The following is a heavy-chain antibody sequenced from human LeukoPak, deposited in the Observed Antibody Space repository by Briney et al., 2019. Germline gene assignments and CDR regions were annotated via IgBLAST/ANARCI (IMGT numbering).Heavy chain of an antibody. CDR3: AREAYYDSSGRFEGAFDI. CDR1: GGSFSGYY. V-gene: IGHV4-34*01. D-gene: IGHD3-22*01. Sequence: SETLSLTCAVYGGSFSGYYWSWIRQPPGKGLEWIGQINHSGSTNYNPSLKSPVTISVDTSKNQFSLKLNSVTAADTAVYYRAREAYYDSSGRFEGAFDIWGQGTMVTVSS. J-gene: IGHJ3*02. CDR2: INHSGST.